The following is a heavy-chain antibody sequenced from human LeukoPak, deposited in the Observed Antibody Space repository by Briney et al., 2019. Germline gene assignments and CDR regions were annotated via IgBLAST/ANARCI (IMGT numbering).Heavy chain of an antibody. CDR2: INPNSGGT. Sequence: ASVKVSCKASGYTFTGYYMHWVRQAPGQGLEWMGRINPNSGGTNYAQKFQGRVTMTRDTSISTAYMELSRLRSDDTAVYYCARHKEVGDYYYFDYWGQGTLVTVSS. J-gene: IGHJ4*02. V-gene: IGHV1-2*06. D-gene: IGHD2/OR15-2a*01. CDR3: ARHKEVGDYYYFDY. CDR1: GYTFTGYY.